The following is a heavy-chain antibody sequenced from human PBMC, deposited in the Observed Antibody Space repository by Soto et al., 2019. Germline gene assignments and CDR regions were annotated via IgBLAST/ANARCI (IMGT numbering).Heavy chain of an antibody. CDR3: AKALRFTFTTGYYMDV. CDR2: ISGSGST. V-gene: IGHV3-23*01. Sequence: EVQLLESGGGLVQPGGSLRLSCAASGFTVSSYAMSWVHQAPGKGLEWVSVISGSGSTYSADSVKGRFTISRDSSKNTVDLQMNSLRAEDTAVYYCAKALRFTFTTGYYMDVWGRGTTVTVSS. D-gene: IGHD3-16*01. J-gene: IGHJ6*03. CDR1: GFTVSSYA.